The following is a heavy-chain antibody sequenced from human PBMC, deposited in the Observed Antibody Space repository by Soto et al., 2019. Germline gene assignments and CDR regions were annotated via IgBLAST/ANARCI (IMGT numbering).Heavy chain of an antibody. D-gene: IGHD3-10*01. J-gene: IGHJ5*02. V-gene: IGHV3-30-3*01. CDR1: GFTFSSYA. CDR3: AKVGPYDSGTYMFRYNWFGP. CDR2: ISYDGSNK. Sequence: PGVSLRLSCAASGFTFSSYAMHWVRQAPGKGLEWVAVISYDGSNKYYADSVKGRFTISRDNSKNTVYLQMNSLRAEDTAVYYCAKVGPYDSGTYMFRYNWFGPWGPGTLVTVSS.